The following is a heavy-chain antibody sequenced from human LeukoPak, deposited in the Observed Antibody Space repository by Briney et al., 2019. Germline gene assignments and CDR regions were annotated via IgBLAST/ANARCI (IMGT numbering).Heavy chain of an antibody. V-gene: IGHV4-34*01. D-gene: IGHD2-2*01. J-gene: IGHJ6*03. CDR1: GGSFSGYY. CDR2: INHSGST. Sequence: SXTLSLTCAVSGGSFSGYYWSWIRQPPGKGLEWIGEINHSGSTNYNPSLQSRVTISVDTSKNQFSLKLSSVTAADTAVYYCARGPASIVVVPAGHYYYYMDVWGKGTTVTVSS. CDR3: ARGPASIVVVPAGHYYYYMDV.